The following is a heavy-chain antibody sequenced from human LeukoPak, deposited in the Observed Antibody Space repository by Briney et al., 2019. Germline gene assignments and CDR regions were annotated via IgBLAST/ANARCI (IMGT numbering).Heavy chain of an antibody. V-gene: IGHV3-9*03. D-gene: IGHD1-26*01. CDR1: GFTFDDNA. Sequence: PGRSLRLSCAASGFTFDDNAMHWVRQAPGKGLEWVSGISWNSGSIGYADSVKGRFTISRDNAKNSLYRQMNSLRAEDMALYYCAKRTVSGSYLDYWGQGTLVTVSS. CDR2: ISWNSGSI. J-gene: IGHJ4*02. CDR3: AKRTVSGSYLDY.